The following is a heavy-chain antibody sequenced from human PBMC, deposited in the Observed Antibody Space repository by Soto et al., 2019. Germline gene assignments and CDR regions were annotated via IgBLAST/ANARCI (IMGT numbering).Heavy chain of an antibody. Sequence: QVQLVESGGGVVQPGRSLRLSYAASGFTFSSYGMHWVRQAPGKGLEWVAVIWYDGSNKYYADSVKGRFTISRDNSKNTLYLQMNSLRAEDTAVYYCARAQWFGELSAFDIWGQGTMVTVSS. CDR1: GFTFSSYG. J-gene: IGHJ3*02. D-gene: IGHD3-10*01. CDR2: IWYDGSNK. CDR3: ARAQWFGELSAFDI. V-gene: IGHV3-33*01.